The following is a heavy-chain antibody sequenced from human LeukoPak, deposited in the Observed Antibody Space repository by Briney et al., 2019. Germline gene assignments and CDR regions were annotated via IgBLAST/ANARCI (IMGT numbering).Heavy chain of an antibody. D-gene: IGHD5-24*01. V-gene: IGHV3-23*01. J-gene: IGHJ4*02. Sequence: GGLRLSCVGSGFIFDNYALRWVRQAPGKGVEWVSGISGSADNTYYADSVKGRFTISRDISKNTVYLQMNNLRVDDTAVYYCAKGPKLGDGFHCDYWGQGTLVTVSS. CDR2: ISGSADNT. CDR1: GFIFDNYA. CDR3: AKGPKLGDGFHCDY.